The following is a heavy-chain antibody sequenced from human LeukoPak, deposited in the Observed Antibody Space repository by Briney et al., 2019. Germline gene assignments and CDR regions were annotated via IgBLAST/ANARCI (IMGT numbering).Heavy chain of an antibody. Sequence: ASVKVSCKASGYTFTSYAMNWVRQAPGQGLEWMGWINTNTGNPTYAQGFTGRFVFSLDTSVSTAYLQISSLKAEDTAVYYCARQGVRYYSSGWYNWFDPWGQGTLVTVSS. CDR2: INTNTGNP. CDR3: ARQGVRYYSSGWYNWFDP. V-gene: IGHV7-4-1*02. CDR1: GYTFTSYA. J-gene: IGHJ5*02. D-gene: IGHD6-13*01.